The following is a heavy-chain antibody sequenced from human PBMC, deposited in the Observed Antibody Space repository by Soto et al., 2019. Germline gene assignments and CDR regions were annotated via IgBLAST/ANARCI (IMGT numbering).Heavy chain of an antibody. Sequence: GAPVKVSSKASGYTFASFYVHWVRQAPGQGLEWMGVINSGAGNTAYAQKFQGRVTMTSDTSTSTLYMEMSSLRSEDTAVYYCARLATVTPPYYFDYWGQGTLVTVSS. V-gene: IGHV1-46*01. J-gene: IGHJ4*02. CDR3: ARLATVTPPYYFDY. CDR1: GYTFASFY. CDR2: INSGAGNT. D-gene: IGHD4-17*01.